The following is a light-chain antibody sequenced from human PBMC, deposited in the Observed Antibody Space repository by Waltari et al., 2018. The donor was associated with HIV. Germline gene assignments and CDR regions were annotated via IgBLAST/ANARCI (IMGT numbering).Light chain of an antibody. CDR3: AAWDDSLTGPV. J-gene: IGLJ3*02. CDR1: TSNIGRTT. Sequence: QSVLTQPPSASGTPGQRVTISCSGSTSNIGRTTVNWYQQVPGTAPKLLIYSNNQRPSGVPDRFSGSESGTSASLAISGLQSEDEADYYCAAWDDSLTGPVFGGGTKVTVL. CDR2: SNN. V-gene: IGLV1-44*01.